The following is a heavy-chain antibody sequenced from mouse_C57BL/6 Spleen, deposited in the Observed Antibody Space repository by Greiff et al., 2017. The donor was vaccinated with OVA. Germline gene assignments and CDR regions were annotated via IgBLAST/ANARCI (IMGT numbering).Heavy chain of an antibody. D-gene: IGHD1-1*01. CDR3: ARGYRSNKAWFAY. CDR2: INPSNGGT. J-gene: IGHJ3*01. Sequence: EVQLQQSGPELVKPGASVKISCKASGYSFTGYYMNWVKQSPEKSLEWIGEINPSNGGTNYKQKFKAKDTLTVDKSSSTAYMQLKSLTSEDSAVYYCARGYRSNKAWFAYWGQGTLVTVSA. CDR1: GYSFTGYY. V-gene: IGHV1-42*01.